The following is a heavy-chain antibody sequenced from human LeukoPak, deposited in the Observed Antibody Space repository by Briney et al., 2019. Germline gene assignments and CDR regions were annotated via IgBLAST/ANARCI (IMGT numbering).Heavy chain of an antibody. V-gene: IGHV4-59*08. CDR1: GGSIRNYY. D-gene: IGHD3-3*01. Sequence: PSETLSLTCTVSGGSIRNYYWSWIRQPPGKGLEWIGCIYYSGGTNYNSSLKSRVTISLDTSKNQFSLKLSSVTAADTAVYYCAGFWSGYYHPYEGFRYWGQGTLVTVSS. J-gene: IGHJ4*02. CDR3: AGFWSGYYHPYEGFRY. CDR2: IYYSGGT.